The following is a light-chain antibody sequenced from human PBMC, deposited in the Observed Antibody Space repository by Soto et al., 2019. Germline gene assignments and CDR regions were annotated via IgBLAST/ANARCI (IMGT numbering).Light chain of an antibody. CDR2: EVS. V-gene: IGLV2-23*02. CDR3: CSYAGSSTHA. Sequence: SALTQPASVSWSPGQSITFSCTGTSSDVGSSNLVSWYQQHPGKAPKLLIYEVSKRPAGVSNRFSGSKSGNTASLTISGLQAEDEADYYCCSYAGSSTHAFGTGTKVTVL. CDR1: SSDVGSSNL. J-gene: IGLJ1*01.